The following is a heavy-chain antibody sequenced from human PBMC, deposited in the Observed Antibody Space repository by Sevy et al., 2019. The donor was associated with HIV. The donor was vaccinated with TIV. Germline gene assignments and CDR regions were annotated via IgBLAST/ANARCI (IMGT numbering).Heavy chain of an antibody. J-gene: IGHJ6*03. CDR2: IWYDGSNK. CDR3: AKTGHRTGWASYYYYYMDV. D-gene: IGHD6-19*01. Sequence: GGSLRLSCAASGFTFSNYGMHWVRQAPGKGLEWVAVIWYDGSNKLYADSVKGRFTISRDNSKNTLYLQMNSLRAEDTAVYYCAKTGHRTGWASYYYYYMDVWGKGTTVTVSS. V-gene: IGHV3-33*06. CDR1: GFTFSNYG.